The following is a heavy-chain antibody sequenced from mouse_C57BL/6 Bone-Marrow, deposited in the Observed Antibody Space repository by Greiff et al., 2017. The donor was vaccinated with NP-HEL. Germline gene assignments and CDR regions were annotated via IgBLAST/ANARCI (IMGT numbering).Heavy chain of an antibody. CDR3: KRYYYSNYEYAMDY. J-gene: IGHJ4*01. V-gene: IGHV1-15*01. CDR2: IDPETGGT. CDR1: GYTFTDYE. D-gene: IGHD2-5*01. Sequence: VQLQQSGAELVRPGASVTLSCKASGYTFTDYEMHWVKQTPVHGLEWIGAIDPETGGTAYNQKFKGKAILTADKSSSTAYMELRSLTSEDSAVYYCKRYYYSNYEYAMDYWGQGTSVTVSS.